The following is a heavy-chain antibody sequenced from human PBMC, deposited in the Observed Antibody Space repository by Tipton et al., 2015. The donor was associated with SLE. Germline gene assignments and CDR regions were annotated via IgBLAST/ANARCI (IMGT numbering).Heavy chain of an antibody. D-gene: IGHD3-10*01. CDR3: ARLLGPQEGVQGVINEVDY. J-gene: IGHJ4*02. CDR2: IYYTGST. V-gene: IGHV4-59*08. Sequence: TLSLTCTVSGGSISSYYWGWIRQPPGKGLEWIGYIYYTGSTKFNPSLKSRVSISLDTSKNQFSLKLSSVTAADTAVYYCARLLGPQEGVQGVINEVDYWGQGTLVTVSS. CDR1: GGSISSYY.